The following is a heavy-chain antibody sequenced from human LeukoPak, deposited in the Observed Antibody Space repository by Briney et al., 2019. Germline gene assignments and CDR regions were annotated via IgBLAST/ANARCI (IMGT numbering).Heavy chain of an antibody. D-gene: IGHD2-21*01. V-gene: IGHV7-4-1*02. CDR3: ARESPPSDCWFDP. CDR1: GYTFTSYA. Sequence: ASEKVSCKASGYTFTSYAMNWVRQAPGQGLEWMGWINTNTGNPTYAQGFTGRFVFSLDTSVSTAYLQISSLKAEDTAVYYCARESPPSDCWFDPWGQGTLVTISS. J-gene: IGHJ5*02. CDR2: INTNTGNP.